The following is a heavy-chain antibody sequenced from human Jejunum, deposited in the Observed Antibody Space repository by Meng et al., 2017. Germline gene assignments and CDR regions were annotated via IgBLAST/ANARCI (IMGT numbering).Heavy chain of an antibody. D-gene: IGHD3-3*01. CDR1: GYTFIDAY. J-gene: IGHJ4*02. Sequence: QGQLVQSGAEVKKPGASVKVSCKASGYTFIDAYVHWVRQAPGQGLEWMGRIIPSISDAGSAQKYQGRVTLTWDTSISTAYMELSSLRSDDTATYYCARDGGYYDLDYWGQGTLVTVSS. CDR3: ARDGGYYDLDY. V-gene: IGHV1-2*06. CDR2: IIPSISDA.